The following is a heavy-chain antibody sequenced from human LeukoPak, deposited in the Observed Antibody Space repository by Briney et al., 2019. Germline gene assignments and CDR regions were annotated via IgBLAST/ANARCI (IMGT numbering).Heavy chain of an antibody. CDR3: ARQITMVRGVINWFDP. CDR1: GGSISSSNW. CDR2: IYHSGST. J-gene: IGHJ5*02. D-gene: IGHD3-10*01. Sequence: PSETLSLTCAVSGGSISSSNWWGWVRPPPGKGLEWIGEIYHSGSTNYNPSLKSRVTISVDKSKNQFSLKLSSVTAADTAVYYCARQITMVRGVINWFDPWGQGTLVTVSS. V-gene: IGHV4-4*02.